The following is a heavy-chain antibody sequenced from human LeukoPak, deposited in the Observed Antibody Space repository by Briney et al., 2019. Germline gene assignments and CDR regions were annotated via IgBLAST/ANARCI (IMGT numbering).Heavy chain of an antibody. CDR3: ARVGDSSDWYGPDFFDY. CDR2: IKQDGSEK. J-gene: IGHJ4*02. D-gene: IGHD6-19*01. CDR1: GFTFSSYW. Sequence: GGSLRLSCAASGFTFSSYWMSWVRQAPGKGLEWVANIKQDGSEKYYVDSVKGRFTISRDNAKNSLYLQMNSLRAEDTAVYYCARVGDSSDWYGPDFFDYWGQGTLVTVSS. V-gene: IGHV3-7*01.